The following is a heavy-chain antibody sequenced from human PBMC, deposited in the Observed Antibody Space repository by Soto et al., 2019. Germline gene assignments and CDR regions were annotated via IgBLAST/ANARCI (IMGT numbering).Heavy chain of an antibody. CDR1: GFTFTSSA. Sequence: ASVKVSCKASGFTFTSSAMQWVRQARGQRLEWIGWIVVGSGNTNYAQKFQERVTITRDMSTSTAYMELSSLRSEDTALYYCTTGQRPIRFLEWFSRYYFDFWGQGTLVTVSS. J-gene: IGHJ4*02. CDR3: TTGQRPIRFLEWFSRYYFDF. V-gene: IGHV1-58*02. D-gene: IGHD3-3*01. CDR2: IVVGSGNT.